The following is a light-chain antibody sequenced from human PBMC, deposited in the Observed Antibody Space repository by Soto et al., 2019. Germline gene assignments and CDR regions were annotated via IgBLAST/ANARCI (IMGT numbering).Light chain of an antibody. V-gene: IGKV3-11*01. J-gene: IGKJ4*01. Sequence: EIVLTQSPATLSLSPGERATRSCRASQSVSSYLAWYQQKPGQAPRLLIYYASNRATGIPARFSGSGSGTDFTLTISSLEPEDFAVYYCHQRGNWPLTFGGGTKVEIK. CDR3: HQRGNWPLT. CDR1: QSVSSY. CDR2: YAS.